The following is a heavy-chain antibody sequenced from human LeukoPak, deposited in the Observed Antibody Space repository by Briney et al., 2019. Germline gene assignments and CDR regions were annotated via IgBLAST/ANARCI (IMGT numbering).Heavy chain of an antibody. CDR3: AREYWYFDL. V-gene: IGHV3-7*01. J-gene: IGHJ2*01. Sequence: GGSLRLSCVASGFNLNSRWMDWVRQAPGKGLEWVANIKGDGSEKNYADSVKGRFSISRDNAENSLYLQMNSLRVEDTAVYYCAREYWYFDLWGRGTLVTVSS. CDR2: IKGDGSEK. CDR1: GFNLNSRW.